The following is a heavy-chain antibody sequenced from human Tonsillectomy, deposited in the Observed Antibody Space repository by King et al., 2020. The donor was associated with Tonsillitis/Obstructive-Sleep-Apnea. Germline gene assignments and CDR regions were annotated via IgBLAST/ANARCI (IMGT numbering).Heavy chain of an antibody. CDR1: GYTFIGYY. V-gene: IGHV1-2*02. D-gene: IGHD6-19*01. CDR2: INPNTGDT. CDR3: ARGGAVAGSPSDY. J-gene: IGHJ4*02. Sequence: QLVQSGAEVKKPGASVKVSCWASGYTFIGYYVHWVRQAPGQGPECMGWINPNTGDTNYVQKFQGRVTMTRDTSISTAYMELNRVRSDDTAVYYCARGGAVAGSPSDYWGQGTLFIVSS.